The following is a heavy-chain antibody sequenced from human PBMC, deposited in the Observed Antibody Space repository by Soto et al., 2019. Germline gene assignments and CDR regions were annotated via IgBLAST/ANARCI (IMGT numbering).Heavy chain of an antibody. CDR1: GGSVYSDGYY. J-gene: IGHJ3*02. CDR3: ARQYGDYVRGAFDI. D-gene: IGHD4-17*01. V-gene: IGHV4-61*08. Sequence: SETLSLTCTVSGGSVYSDGYYWGWIRQPPGKGLEWIGYIYYSGSTNYNPSLKSRVTISVDTSKNQFSLKLSSVTAADTAVYYCARQYGDYVRGAFDIWGQGTMVTVSS. CDR2: IYYSGST.